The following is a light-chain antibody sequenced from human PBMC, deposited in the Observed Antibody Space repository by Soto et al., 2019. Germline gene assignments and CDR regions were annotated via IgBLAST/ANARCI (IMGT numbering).Light chain of an antibody. CDR3: QQYNNWALT. CDR2: GAT. Sequence: IDWTHSPGTLSFSPGERATLSCRASQSVSSSSLAWYQQKRGQAPRLLIYGATTRATGIPARFSGSGSGTEFTLTISSLRPEDFAVYYCQQYNNWALTFGGGTKVDIK. V-gene: IGKV3D-7*01. J-gene: IGKJ4*01. CDR1: QSVSSSS.